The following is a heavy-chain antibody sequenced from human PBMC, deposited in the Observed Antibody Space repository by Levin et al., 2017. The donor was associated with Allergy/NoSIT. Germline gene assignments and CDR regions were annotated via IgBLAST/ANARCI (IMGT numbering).Heavy chain of an antibody. D-gene: IGHD2-15*01. V-gene: IGHV3-11*01. CDR2: ISSSGSTI. CDR3: AREAGYCSGGSCLGEWRY. CDR1: GFTFSDYY. Sequence: GESLKISCAASGFTFSDYYMSWIRQAPGKGLEWVSYISSSGSTIYYADSVKGRFTISRDNAKNSLYLQMNSLRAEDTAVYYCAREAGYCSGGSCLGEWRYWGQGTLVTVSS. J-gene: IGHJ4*02.